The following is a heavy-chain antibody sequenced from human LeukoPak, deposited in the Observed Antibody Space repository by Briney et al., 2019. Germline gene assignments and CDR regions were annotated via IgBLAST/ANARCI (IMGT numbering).Heavy chain of an antibody. J-gene: IGHJ5*01. D-gene: IGHD2-8*01. CDR1: GFTFSSYW. Sequence: PGGSLRLSCAASGFTFSSYWMSWVRQAPGKGLEWVANIKQDGSEKYYVDSVKGRFTISRDNAKNSLYLQMNSLRAEDTAVYYCARERSGYCTNGVCYNWFDSWGQGTLVTVSS. CDR2: IKQDGSEK. CDR3: ARERSGYCTNGVCYNWFDS. V-gene: IGHV3-7*01.